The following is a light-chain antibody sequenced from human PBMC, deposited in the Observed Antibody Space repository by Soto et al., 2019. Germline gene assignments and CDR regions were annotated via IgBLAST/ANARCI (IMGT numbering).Light chain of an antibody. CDR3: SSYAGRTLYV. J-gene: IGLJ1*01. CDR2: EVT. V-gene: IGLV2-8*01. CDR1: SSDVGGYDY. Sequence: QSSLTQPPSASGSPGRPVTISCTGTSSDVGGYDYVSWYQQRPGKAPKLLIHEVTKRPSGVPDRFSGSKSGNTASLTVSGLQAEDEADYYCSSYAGRTLYVFGTGTKVTVL.